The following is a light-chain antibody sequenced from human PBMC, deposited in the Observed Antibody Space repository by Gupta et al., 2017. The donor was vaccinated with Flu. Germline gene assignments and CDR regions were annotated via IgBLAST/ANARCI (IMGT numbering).Light chain of an antibody. J-gene: IGKJ2*01. V-gene: IGKV1-39*01. Sequence: SPSSLSASVGDRVTITCRASQSISSYLNWYQQKPGKAPKLLIYAASSLQSGVPSRFSGSGSGTDFTLTISSLQPEDFATYYCQQSYSTPPYTFGQGTKLELK. CDR3: QQSYSTPPYT. CDR2: AAS. CDR1: QSISSY.